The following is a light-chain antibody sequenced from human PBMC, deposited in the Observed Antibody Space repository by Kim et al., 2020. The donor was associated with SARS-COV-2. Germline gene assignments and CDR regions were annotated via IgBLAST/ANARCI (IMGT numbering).Light chain of an antibody. Sequence: VSPGQPASITCAGDKLGDKYACWYKQKPGQSPVLVIYQDSKRPSGIPERFSGSNSGNTATLTISGTQAMDEADYYCQAWDSSSVVFGGGTQLTVL. J-gene: IGLJ2*01. CDR2: QDS. V-gene: IGLV3-1*01. CDR3: QAWDSSSVV. CDR1: KLGDKY.